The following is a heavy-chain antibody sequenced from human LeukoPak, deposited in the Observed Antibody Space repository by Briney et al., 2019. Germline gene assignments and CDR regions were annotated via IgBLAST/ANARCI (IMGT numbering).Heavy chain of an antibody. J-gene: IGHJ5*02. Sequence: PSETLSLTCAVYGGSFSGYYWNWIRQPPGKGLEWIGEINHSRSTNYNPSLKSRVTISVDTSKNQFSLKLSSVTAADTAIYYCARQHCSSSSCYFDPWGQGTLVTVSS. CDR3: ARQHCSSSSCYFDP. D-gene: IGHD2-2*01. CDR1: GGSFSGYY. CDR2: INHSRST. V-gene: IGHV4-34*01.